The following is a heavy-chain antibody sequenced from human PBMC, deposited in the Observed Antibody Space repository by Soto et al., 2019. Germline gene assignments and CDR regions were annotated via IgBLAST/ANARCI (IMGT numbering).Heavy chain of an antibody. Sequence: PSETLSLTCNVSGGSISSSNYCWGWIRQPPGEGLEWIGSMDYNGNSYQNPSLKSRVTLSVDTSKSQFSLKLRSVTAADTAVYFCVRSAFGYYDTSGYPLTDSWGQGTLVTVSS. D-gene: IGHD3-22*01. CDR1: GGSISSSNYC. CDR3: VRSAFGYYDTSGYPLTDS. V-gene: IGHV4-39*01. J-gene: IGHJ4*02. CDR2: MDYNGNS.